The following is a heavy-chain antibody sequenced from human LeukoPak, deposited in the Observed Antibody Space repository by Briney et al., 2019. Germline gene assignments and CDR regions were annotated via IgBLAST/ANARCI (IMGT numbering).Heavy chain of an antibody. J-gene: IGHJ4*02. D-gene: IGHD2-2*01. V-gene: IGHV4-4*07. CDR1: GGSISSYY. Sequence: SETLSLTCTVSGGSISSYYWSWIRQPAGKGLEWIGRIYTSGSTNYNPSLKSRVTMSVDTSKNQFSLKLGSVTAADTAVYYCASVGLLGPAAMNYWGQGTLVTVSS. CDR2: IYTSGST. CDR3: ASVGLLGPAAMNY.